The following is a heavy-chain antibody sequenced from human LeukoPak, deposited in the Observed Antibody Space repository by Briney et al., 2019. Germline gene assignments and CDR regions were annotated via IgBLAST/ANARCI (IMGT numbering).Heavy chain of an antibody. D-gene: IGHD4-17*01. V-gene: IGHV3-23*01. CDR3: ANNDYGVY. J-gene: IGHJ4*02. CDR1: GFTFSSYA. Sequence: GGSLRLSCAASGFTFSSYAMSWVRQAPGKGLEWVSGVSGSGGSTVYTDSVKGRFIISRDNSKNTLYLQMNSLRAEDTAVYYCANNDYGVYWGQGTLVTVSS. CDR2: VSGSGGST.